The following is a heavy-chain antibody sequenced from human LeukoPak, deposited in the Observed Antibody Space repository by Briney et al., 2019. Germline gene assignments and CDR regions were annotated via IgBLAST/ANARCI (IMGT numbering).Heavy chain of an antibody. D-gene: IGHD2-15*01. CDR1: GGSFSGYY. CDR2: INHSGST. CDR3: ARFGGKVAFDY. V-gene: IGHV4-34*01. Sequence: PSETLSLTCAVYGGSFSGYYWSWIRQPPGKGLEWIGEINHSGSTNYNPSLKSRVTISVDTSKNQFSLKLSSVTAADTAVYYCARFGGKVAFDYWGQGTLVTVSS. J-gene: IGHJ4*02.